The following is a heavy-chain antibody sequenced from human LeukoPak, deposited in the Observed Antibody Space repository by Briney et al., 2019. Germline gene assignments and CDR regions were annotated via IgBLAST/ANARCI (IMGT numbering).Heavy chain of an antibody. CDR1: GGSISSYY. CDR2: IYTSGST. V-gene: IGHV4-4*07. J-gene: IGHJ5*02. D-gene: IGHD6-19*01. CDR3: AKVEYSSGWYGMDWFDP. Sequence: SETLSLTCTVSGGSISSYYWSWIRQPAGKGLEWIGHIYTSGSTNYHPSLKSRVTMSVDTYKNQFSLQLSSVTAADTAVYYCAKVEYSSGWYGMDWFDPWGQGTLVIVSS.